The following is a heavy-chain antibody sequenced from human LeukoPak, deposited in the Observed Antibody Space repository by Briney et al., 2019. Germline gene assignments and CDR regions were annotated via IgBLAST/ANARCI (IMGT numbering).Heavy chain of an antibody. CDR1: GGSISRYY. V-gene: IGHV4-4*07. D-gene: IGHD3-16*01. J-gene: IGHJ4*02. CDR2: VHTTGGT. CDR3: ARGPSKGD. Sequence: SETLSLTCTVSGGSISRYYWSWVRQPAGKGLQWIGRVHTTGGTHYNPSLESRVSVSLDTSKNQFSLTVSSVIAADTAVYYCARGPSKGDWGQGTLVTVSS.